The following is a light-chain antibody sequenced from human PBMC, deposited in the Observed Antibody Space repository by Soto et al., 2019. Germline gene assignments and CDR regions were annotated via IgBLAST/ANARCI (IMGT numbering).Light chain of an antibody. Sequence: DIQLTQSPSFLSASVGDSVTISCQANEDIRYYLNWYQQKPGKAPKLLIYDASHSEKGVPSRFSGSGSGTDFIFTISSLQPEDIGTYYCQQYDTFVTFGGGTKVDI. V-gene: IGKV1-33*01. CDR2: DAS. CDR1: EDIRYY. CDR3: QQYDTFVT. J-gene: IGKJ4*01.